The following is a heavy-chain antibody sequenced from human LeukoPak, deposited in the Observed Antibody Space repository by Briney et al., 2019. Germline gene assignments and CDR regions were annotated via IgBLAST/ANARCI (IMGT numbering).Heavy chain of an antibody. CDR2: INPNSGGT. CDR1: GYTFTGYY. J-gene: IGHJ4*02. D-gene: IGHD2-2*01. Sequence: RGASVKVSCKASGYTFTGYYMHWVRQAPGQGLEWMGWINPNSGGTNYAQKFQGRVTMTRDTSISTAYMELSRLRSDDTAVYYCARGAYCSSTSCYLFDYWGQGTLVTVSS. CDR3: ARGAYCSSTSCYLFDY. V-gene: IGHV1-2*02.